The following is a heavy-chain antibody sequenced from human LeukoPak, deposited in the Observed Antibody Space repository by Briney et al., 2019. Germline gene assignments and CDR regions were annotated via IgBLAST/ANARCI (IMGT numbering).Heavy chain of an antibody. CDR2: INAGNGNT. D-gene: IGHD3-16*01. CDR1: GYSFTSHA. CDR3: ARGEIVITFGSSRPGDAFDI. Sequence: ASVKVSCKAFGYSFTSHAMHWVRQAPGQRFEWMGWINAGNGNTKYSQKFQGRVTITRDTSASTAYMELSSLRSEDTAVYYCARGEIVITFGSSRPGDAFDIWGQGTMVTVSS. V-gene: IGHV1-3*01. J-gene: IGHJ3*02.